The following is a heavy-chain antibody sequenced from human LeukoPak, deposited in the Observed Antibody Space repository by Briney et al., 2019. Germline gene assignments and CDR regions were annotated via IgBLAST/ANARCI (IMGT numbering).Heavy chain of an antibody. Sequence: SETLSLTCTVSGGSISSYYWSWIRQPPGKGLEWIGYIYTSGSTNYNPSLKSRVTISVDTSKNQFSLKLSSVTAADMAVYYCAGNDILTGYRDYYYYYMDVWGKGTTVTVSS. J-gene: IGHJ6*03. D-gene: IGHD3-9*01. CDR1: GGSISSYY. V-gene: IGHV4-4*09. CDR3: AGNDILTGYRDYYYYYMDV. CDR2: IYTSGST.